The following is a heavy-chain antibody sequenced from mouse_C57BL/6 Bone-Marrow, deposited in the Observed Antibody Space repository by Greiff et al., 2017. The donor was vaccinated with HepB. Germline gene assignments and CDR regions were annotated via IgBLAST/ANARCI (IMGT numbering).Heavy chain of an antibody. CDR3: ARPHYYGSSYYWYFDV. V-gene: IGHV8-8*01. CDR2: IWWDDDK. J-gene: IGHJ1*03. CDR1: GFSLSTFGMG. Sequence: QVTLKVSGPGILQPSQTLSLTCSFSGFSLSTFGMGVGWIRQPSGKGLEWLAHIWWDDDKYYNPALKSRLTISKDTSKNQVFLKIANVDTADTATYYCARPHYYGSSYYWYFDVWGTGTTVTVSS. D-gene: IGHD1-1*01.